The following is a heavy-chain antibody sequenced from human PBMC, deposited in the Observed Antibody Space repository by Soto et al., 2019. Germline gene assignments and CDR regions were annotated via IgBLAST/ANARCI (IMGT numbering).Heavy chain of an antibody. Sequence: GSLRLSCAASGFTFSSYSMNWVRQAPGKGLERVSYISSSSSTIYYADSVKGRFTISRDNAKNSLYLQMNSLRAEDTAVYYCASGVWFGELSRTRRAEYFQHWGQGTLVTVSS. CDR1: GFTFSSYS. CDR3: ASGVWFGELSRTRRAEYFQH. J-gene: IGHJ1*01. V-gene: IGHV3-48*01. CDR2: ISSSSSTI. D-gene: IGHD3-10*01.